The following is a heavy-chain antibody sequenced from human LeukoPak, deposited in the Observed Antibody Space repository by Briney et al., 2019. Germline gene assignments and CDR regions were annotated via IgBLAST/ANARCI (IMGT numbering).Heavy chain of an antibody. V-gene: IGHV4-59*01. CDR2: IYYSGST. CDR1: GGSISSYY. D-gene: IGHD6-19*01. J-gene: IGHJ4*02. CDR3: ARKRRDSSGWYFDY. Sequence: KASETLSLTCTVSGGSISSYYWGWTRQPPGKGLEWIGYIYYSGSTNYNPSLKSRVTISVDTSKNQFSLKLSSVTAADTAVYYCARKRRDSSGWYFDYWGQGTLVTVSS.